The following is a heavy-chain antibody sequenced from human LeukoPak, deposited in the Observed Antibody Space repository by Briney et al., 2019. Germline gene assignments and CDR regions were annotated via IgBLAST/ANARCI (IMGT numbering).Heavy chain of an antibody. CDR3: ARGEAVAGSPVDY. J-gene: IGHJ4*02. V-gene: IGHV1-2*02. CDR2: INPDSGGT. CDR1: GYTFTGYY. Sequence: ASVQVSCKASGYTFTGYYIHWVRQAPGQGLEWMGWINPDSGGTNYAQKLQGRVTMTTDTSTSTAYMELRSLRSDDTAVYYCARGEAVAGSPVDYWGQGTLVTVSS. D-gene: IGHD6-19*01.